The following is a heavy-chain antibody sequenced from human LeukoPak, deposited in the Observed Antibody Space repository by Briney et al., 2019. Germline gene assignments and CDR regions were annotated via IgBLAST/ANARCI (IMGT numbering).Heavy chain of an antibody. D-gene: IGHD6-19*01. Sequence: GGSLRLSCAASGFTFNSYAMTWVRQAPGKGLEWVSLISDSGGRIYYADSVKGRFTISRDNAKNSLYLQMNSLRAEDTAVYYCARDLGYSSGPNYWGQGTRVTVSS. J-gene: IGHJ4*02. CDR2: ISDSGGRI. V-gene: IGHV3-23*01. CDR1: GFTFNSYA. CDR3: ARDLGYSSGPNY.